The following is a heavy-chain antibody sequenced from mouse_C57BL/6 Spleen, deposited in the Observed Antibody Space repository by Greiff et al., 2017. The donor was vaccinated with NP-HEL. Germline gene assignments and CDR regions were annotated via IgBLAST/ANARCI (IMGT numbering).Heavy chain of an antibody. V-gene: IGHV1-42*01. D-gene: IGHD1-1*01. CDR2: INPSTGGT. J-gene: IGHJ3*01. Sequence: EVKLQESGPELVKPGASVKISCKASGYSFTGYYMNWVKQSPEKSLEWIGEINPSTGGTTYNQKFKAKATLTVDKSSSTAYMQLKSLTSEDSAVYYCARFYGSSSAWFAYWGQGTLVTVSA. CDR1: GYSFTGYY. CDR3: ARFYGSSSAWFAY.